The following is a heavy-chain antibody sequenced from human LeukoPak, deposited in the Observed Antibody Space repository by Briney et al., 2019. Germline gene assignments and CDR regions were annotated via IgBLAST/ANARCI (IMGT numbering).Heavy chain of an antibody. CDR2: ISWDGGST. J-gene: IGHJ3*02. CDR1: GFTFDDYA. D-gene: IGHD6-19*01. V-gene: IGHV3-43D*03. Sequence: GGSLRLSCAASGFTFDDYAMHWVRQAPGKGLEWVSLISWDGGSTYYADSVKGRFTISRDNSKNSLYLQMNSLRAEDTALYYCAKDKGSSGWFYDAFDIWGQGTMVTVSS. CDR3: AKDKGSSGWFYDAFDI.